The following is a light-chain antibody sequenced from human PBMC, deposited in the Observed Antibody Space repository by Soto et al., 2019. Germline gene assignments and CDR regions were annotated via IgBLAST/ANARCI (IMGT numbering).Light chain of an antibody. CDR3: QQYNNWPT. CDR2: GAS. J-gene: IGKJ1*01. Sequence: EIVLTQSPGTLSLSPGERATLSCIASQTVSTNYLAWYQQKPGQAPRLLIYGASKRATGIPDRFSGSGSGTEFTLTISSLQSEDFAVYYCQQYNNWPTFGQVTKGDIK. V-gene: IGKV3D-15*01. CDR1: QTVSTN.